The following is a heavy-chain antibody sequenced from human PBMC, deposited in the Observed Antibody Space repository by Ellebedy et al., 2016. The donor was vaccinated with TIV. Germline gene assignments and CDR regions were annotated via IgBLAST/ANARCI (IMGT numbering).Heavy chain of an antibody. J-gene: IGHJ3*02. CDR2: IYFSVYT. D-gene: IGHD4-11*01. CDR3: ATDSRGGWQGAFNI. CDR1: GGSISSGAYY. V-gene: IGHV4-31*03. Sequence: SETLSLXCTVSGGSISSGAYYWSWIRQFPGKGLEWMGYIYFSVYTSYNPPVESRLTISLDKSKNQISLNLTSVTAADTALYYCATDSRGGWQGAFNIWGQGTPVTVSS.